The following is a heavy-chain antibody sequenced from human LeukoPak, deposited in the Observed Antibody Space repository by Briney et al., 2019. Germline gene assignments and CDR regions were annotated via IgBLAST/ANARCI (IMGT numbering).Heavy chain of an antibody. CDR2: ISYDGSNK. D-gene: IGHD2-15*01. J-gene: IGHJ6*02. CDR1: GFTFSSYA. V-gene: IGHV3-30-3*01. CDR3: ASDSIYCSGGSCYGAYGMDV. Sequence: PGRSLRLSCAASGFTFSSYAMHWVRQAPGKGLEWVAVISYDGSNKYYADSVKGRFTISRDNSKNTLYLQMNSLRAEDTAVYYCASDSIYCSGGSCYGAYGMDVWGQGTTVTVSS.